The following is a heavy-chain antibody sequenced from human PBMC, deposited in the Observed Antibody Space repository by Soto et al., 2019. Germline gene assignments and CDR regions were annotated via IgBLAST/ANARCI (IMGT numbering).Heavy chain of an antibody. Sequence: QVQLVESGGGVVQPGRSLRLSCAASGFTFSSYAMHWVRQAPGKGLEWVAVISYDGSNKYYADSVKGRFTITRDNSKNTLNLQMNSLRDEVTAVYYCERGCVLWIWVWRCNWFDPWGQGTLVTVSS. CDR1: GFTFSSYA. CDR3: ERGCVLWIWVWRCNWFDP. V-gene: IGHV3-30-3*01. D-gene: IGHD3-10*01. J-gene: IGHJ5*02. CDR2: ISYDGSNK.